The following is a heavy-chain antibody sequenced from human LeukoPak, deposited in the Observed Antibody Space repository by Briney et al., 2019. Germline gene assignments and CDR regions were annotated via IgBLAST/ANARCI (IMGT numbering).Heavy chain of an antibody. D-gene: IGHD1-1*01. CDR2: IKTKNEGETT. V-gene: IGHV3-15*01. J-gene: IGHJ4*02. CDR3: TSRTLTTNDY. CDR1: GFTFSDAW. Sequence: GGSLRLSCAGSGFTFSDAWMSWVRRAPGQGLEWIGRIKTKNEGETTEYAAPMRGRLTISRDDSKNTLYLQMNSLNTEDTAVYYCTSRTLTTNDYWGQGTLVTVSS.